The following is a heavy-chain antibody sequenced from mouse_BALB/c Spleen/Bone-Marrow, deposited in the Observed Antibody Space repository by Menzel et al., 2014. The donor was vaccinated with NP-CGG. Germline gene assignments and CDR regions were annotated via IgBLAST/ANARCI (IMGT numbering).Heavy chain of an antibody. J-gene: IGHJ4*01. D-gene: IGHD4-1*01. V-gene: IGHV5-6-3*01. Sequence: EVKVVESGGGLVQPGGSLKLSCAASEFTFSSYGMSWVRQTPDKRLELVATINSNGGSTYYPDSVKGRFTISRDNAKNTLYLQMSSLKSEDTAMYYCARIWAYYAMDYWGQGTSVTVSS. CDR2: INSNGGST. CDR1: EFTFSSYG. CDR3: ARIWAYYAMDY.